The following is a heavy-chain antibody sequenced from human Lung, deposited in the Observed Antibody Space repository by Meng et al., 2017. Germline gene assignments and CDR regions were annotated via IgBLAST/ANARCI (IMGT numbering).Heavy chain of an antibody. J-gene: IGHJ4*02. D-gene: IGHD4-11*01. Sequence: QVQLQQWGGGLLKPSETLALPCVVAGGSFSDYYWSWIRQPPGKGLEWIGEINHSGSTNYNPSLESRATISVDTSQNNLSLKLSSVTAADSAVYYCARGPTTMAHDFDYWGQGTLVTVSS. CDR3: ARGPTTMAHDFDY. CDR2: INHSGST. CDR1: GGSFSDYY. V-gene: IGHV4-34*01.